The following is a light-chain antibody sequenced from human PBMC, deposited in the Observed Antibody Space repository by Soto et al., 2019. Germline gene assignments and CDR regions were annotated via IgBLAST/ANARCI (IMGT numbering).Light chain of an antibody. Sequence: DILMTQSPSTLSASVGDRATITCRASQSIGDWLAWYQQKPGKAPKFLIYKASSLESGIPSRFIGSGSGTEFTLTISSLQPDDFATYYCQQYNNYPWAFGQGTKVEIK. J-gene: IGKJ1*01. V-gene: IGKV1-5*03. CDR1: QSIGDW. CDR2: KAS. CDR3: QQYNNYPWA.